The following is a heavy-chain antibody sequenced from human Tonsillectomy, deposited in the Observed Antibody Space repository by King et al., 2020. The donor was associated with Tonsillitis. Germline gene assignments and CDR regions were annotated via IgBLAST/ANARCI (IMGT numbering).Heavy chain of an antibody. CDR3: ASGRRGDSGGYYKNLYWNY. D-gene: IGHD3-22*01. V-gene: IGHV4-59*01. J-gene: IGHJ4*02. CDR1: GGSISRYY. CDR2: IYYSGST. Sequence: VQLQESGPGLVKPSETLSLTCTVSGGSISRYYWSWIRQPPGKGLEWVGYIYYSGSTNYNPSLKIRVTLSVDTSKNQFSLQLSSVTAADTAVYSCASGRRGDSGGYYKNLYWNYWGQGTLVTVSS.